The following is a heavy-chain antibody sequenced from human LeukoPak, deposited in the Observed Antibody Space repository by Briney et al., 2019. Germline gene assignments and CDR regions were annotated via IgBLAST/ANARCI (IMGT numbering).Heavy chain of an antibody. V-gene: IGHV4-30-4*08. CDR1: GGSISSGDYY. J-gene: IGHJ3*02. Sequence: SQTLSLTCTVSGGSISSGDYYWSWIRQPPGTGLEWIGYIYYSGSTYYNPSLKSRVTISVDTSKNQFSLKLSSVTAADTAVYYCASGTDCSSTSCYISDAFDIWGQGTMVTVSS. D-gene: IGHD2-2*02. CDR2: IYYSGST. CDR3: ASGTDCSSTSCYISDAFDI.